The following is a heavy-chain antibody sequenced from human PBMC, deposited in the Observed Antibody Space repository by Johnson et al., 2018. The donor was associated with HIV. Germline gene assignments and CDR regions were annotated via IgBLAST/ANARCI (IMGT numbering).Heavy chain of an antibody. V-gene: IGHV3-30*19. Sequence: QVLLVESGGGVVQPGRSLRLSCAASGFTFSSYGMHWVRQAPGKGLEWVAVISYDGSNKYYADSVKGRFTISRDNSKNTLYLQMNSLRAEDTAVYYFATIRVIPSRVNDAFDIWGQGKMVTVSS. J-gene: IGHJ3*02. CDR3: ATIRVIPSRVNDAFDI. D-gene: IGHD3-16*02. CDR1: GFTFSSYG. CDR2: ISYDGSNK.